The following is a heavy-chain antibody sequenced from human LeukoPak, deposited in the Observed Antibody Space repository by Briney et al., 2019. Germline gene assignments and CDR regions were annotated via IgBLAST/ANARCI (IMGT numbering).Heavy chain of an antibody. Sequence: GGSLRLSCAASGFTFSGYSMNWVRQAPGKGLEWVSSISSSSSYIYYADSVKGRFAISRDNAKNSLYLQMNSLRAEDTAVYYCARDLGAVPAAIGYSGYDYYYYYGMDVWGKGTTVTVSS. CDR1: GFTFSGYS. D-gene: IGHD5-12*01. J-gene: IGHJ6*04. CDR2: ISSSSSYI. CDR3: ARDLGAVPAAIGYSGYDYYYYYGMDV. V-gene: IGHV3-21*01.